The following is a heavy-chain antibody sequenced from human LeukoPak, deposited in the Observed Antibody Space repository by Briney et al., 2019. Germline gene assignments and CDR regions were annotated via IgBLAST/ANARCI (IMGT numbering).Heavy chain of an antibody. CDR2: IYYSGVT. CDR3: ARDRGGYGCFDY. V-gene: IGHV4-31*11. Sequence: PSETLSLTCDVSGGSITQTNYWTWVRQHPGKGLEWLGYIYYSGVTYYNPSLKSRVTISVDTSKNQFSPKLSSVTAADTAVYYCARDRGGYGCFDYWGQGTLVTVSS. J-gene: IGHJ4*02. CDR1: GGSITQTNY. D-gene: IGHD5-12*01.